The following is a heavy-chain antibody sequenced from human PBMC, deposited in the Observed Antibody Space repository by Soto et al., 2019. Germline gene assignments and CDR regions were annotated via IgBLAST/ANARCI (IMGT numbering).Heavy chain of an antibody. CDR1: GFTFSSYA. V-gene: IGHV3-23*01. CDR3: AKDPREGSSSWYFDY. J-gene: IGHJ4*02. D-gene: IGHD6-13*01. Sequence: GGSLRLSCAASGFTFSSYAMSWVRQAPGKGLEWVSAISGSGGSTYYADSVKGRFTISRDNSKNTLYLQMNSLRAEDTAVYYCAKDPREGSSSWYFDYWGQGTLVTVSS. CDR2: ISGSGGST.